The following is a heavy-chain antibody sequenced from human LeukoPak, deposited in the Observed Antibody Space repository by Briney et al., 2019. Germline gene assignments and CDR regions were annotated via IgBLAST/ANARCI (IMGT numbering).Heavy chain of an antibody. CDR1: GFTFDDYG. CDR3: ASDSYGRVSSY. CDR2: INWNGGST. V-gene: IGHV3-20*04. Sequence: GGSLRLSCAASGFTFDDYGMSWVRQVPGKGLEWVSGINWNGGSTGYADSVKGRFTISRDNAKNSLYLQMNSLRAEDTALYYCASDSYGRVSSYWGQGTLVTVSS. D-gene: IGHD3-10*01. J-gene: IGHJ4*02.